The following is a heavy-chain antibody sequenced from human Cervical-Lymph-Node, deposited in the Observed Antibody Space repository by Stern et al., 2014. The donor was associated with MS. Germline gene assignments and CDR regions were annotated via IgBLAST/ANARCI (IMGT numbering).Heavy chain of an antibody. Sequence: EVQLVESGGGLVQPGGSLTLSCVASGFSIRSYWMHWVRQGPGRGLEWVARINRGGPSPDHAVPVRGRFTISRDNARNTLYLQMHSLRAEDAAVYYCSKDTYGPEDFWGQGTSVTVSS. CDR3: SKDTYGPEDF. CDR2: INRGGPSP. CDR1: GFSIRSYW. D-gene: IGHD3-10*01. J-gene: IGHJ4*02. V-gene: IGHV3-74*02.